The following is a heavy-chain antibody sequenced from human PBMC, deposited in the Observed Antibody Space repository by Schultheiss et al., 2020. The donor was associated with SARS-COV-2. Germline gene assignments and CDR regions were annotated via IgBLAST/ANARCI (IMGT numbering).Heavy chain of an antibody. CDR2: ISSDGSNK. Sequence: GGSLRLSCAASGFTFSSYGMHWVRQAPGKGLEWVALISSDGSNKYYADSVKGRFTISRDNSKNTLYLQMNSLRAEDTAVYYCAKATGYYYYGMDVWGQGTTVTVSS. V-gene: IGHV3-30*18. J-gene: IGHJ6*02. CDR3: AKATGYYYYGMDV. D-gene: IGHD4-11*01. CDR1: GFTFSSYG.